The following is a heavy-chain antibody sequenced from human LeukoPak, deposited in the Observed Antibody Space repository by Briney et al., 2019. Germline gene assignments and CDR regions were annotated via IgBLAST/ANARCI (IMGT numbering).Heavy chain of an antibody. CDR2: INHSGST. D-gene: IGHD5-12*01. V-gene: IGHV4-34*01. CDR3: ALVGTGINYYGMDV. J-gene: IGHJ6*02. CDR1: GGSFSGYY. Sequence: SETLSFTCAVYGGSFSGYYWSWIRQPPGKGLEWIGEINHSGSTNYNPSLKSRVTISVDMSKNQFSLKLSSVTAADTAVYYCALVGTGINYYGMDVWGQGTTVTGSS.